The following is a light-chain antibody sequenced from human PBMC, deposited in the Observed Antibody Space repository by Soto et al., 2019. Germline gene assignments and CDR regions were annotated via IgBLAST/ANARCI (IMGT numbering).Light chain of an antibody. V-gene: IGLV2-23*01. J-gene: IGLJ1*01. CDR3: CSYAGSSTSYV. CDR2: EGS. Sequence: QSVLTQPASVSGSPGQSITISCTGTSSDVGSYNLVSWYQQHPGKAPKLMIYEGSKRPSGVSNRFSGSKSGNTASLTISGLQAEGEADYYCCSYAGSSTSYVFGTGTKVTVL. CDR1: SSDVGSYNL.